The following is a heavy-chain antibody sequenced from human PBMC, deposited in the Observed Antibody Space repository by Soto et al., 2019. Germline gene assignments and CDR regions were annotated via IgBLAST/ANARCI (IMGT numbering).Heavy chain of an antibody. CDR3: ARLDYYYYYMDG. V-gene: IGHV4-59*08. J-gene: IGHJ6*03. CDR1: GGSISSYY. CDR2: IYYSGST. Sequence: PSETLSLTCTVSGGSISSYYWSWIRQPPGKGLEWIGYIYYSGSTNYNPSLKSRVTISVDTSKNQFSLKLSSVTAADTAVYYCARLDYYYYYMDGWGKGTTVTVAS.